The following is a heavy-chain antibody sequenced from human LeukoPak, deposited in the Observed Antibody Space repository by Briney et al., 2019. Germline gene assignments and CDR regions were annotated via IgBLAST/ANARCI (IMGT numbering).Heavy chain of an antibody. V-gene: IGHV3-48*03. CDR1: GVTFSKYE. D-gene: IGHD2-15*01. J-gene: IGHJ4*02. CDR2: ISSSGGTI. Sequence: GGSLRLSCADSGVTFSKYEMDWVRQAPGKGVQWVSYISSSGGTIYYADAVKGRFTISRDNAKNSLFLQMNSLRVEDTAVYYCARPRYYFDFWGQGTLVTVST. CDR3: ARPRYYFDF.